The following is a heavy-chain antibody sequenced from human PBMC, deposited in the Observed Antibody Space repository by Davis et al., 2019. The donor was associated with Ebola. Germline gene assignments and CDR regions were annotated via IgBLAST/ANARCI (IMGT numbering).Heavy chain of an antibody. CDR2: IRSKANSYAT. Sequence: GESLKISCAASGFTFSDSAMHWVRQASGKGLEWVGRIRSKANSYATAYAASVKGRFTISRDDSKNTLYLQMNSLRAEDTAVYYCAKYSLGVWGQGTTVTVSS. V-gene: IGHV3-73*01. D-gene: IGHD5-12*01. CDR3: AKYSLGV. J-gene: IGHJ6*02. CDR1: GFTFSDSA.